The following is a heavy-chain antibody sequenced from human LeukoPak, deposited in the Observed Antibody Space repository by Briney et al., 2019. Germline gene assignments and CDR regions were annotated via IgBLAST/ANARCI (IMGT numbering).Heavy chain of an antibody. J-gene: IGHJ2*01. V-gene: IGHV4-59*08. D-gene: IGHD6-25*01. CDR1: GGSISSYY. CDR2: IYYSGST. Sequence: TSETLSLTCTVSGGSISSYYWSWIREPPGKGLEWIGYIYYSGSTNYNPSLKSRVTISVDTSKNQFSLKLSSVTAADTAVYYCARQGGGFWYFDLWGRGTLVTVSS. CDR3: ARQGGGFWYFDL.